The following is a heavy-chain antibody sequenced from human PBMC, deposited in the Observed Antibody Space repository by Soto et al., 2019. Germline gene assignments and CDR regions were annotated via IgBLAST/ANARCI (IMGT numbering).Heavy chain of an antibody. V-gene: IGHV4-4*07. J-gene: IGHJ4*02. D-gene: IGHD1-26*01. Sequence: SETLSLTCSVSGDSLLSSYWSWVRQPAGKGLEWIGHIFSSGRTSYNPSLKSRLSMSIDMSKNLFSLNLSSVTAADTAVYYCARGWDVKYFDHWGQGTLVTVSS. CDR1: GDSLLSSY. CDR3: ARGWDVKYFDH. CDR2: IFSSGRT.